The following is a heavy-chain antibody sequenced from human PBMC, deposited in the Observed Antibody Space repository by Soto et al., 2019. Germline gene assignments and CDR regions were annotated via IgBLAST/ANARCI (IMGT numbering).Heavy chain of an antibody. Sequence: PSYTLSLTCSVSGDTMSNSDYYWGWIRQPPGKGLEWIGSIYYSGSTYYNPSLQSRVAISVDTSKNQFSLKLKSVTAADTAIYYCARRTVNIRTFYSGLTTPCFDYWGQGAPVTIS. CDR3: ARRTVNIRTFYSGLTTPCFDY. D-gene: IGHD6-19*01. CDR2: IYYSGST. J-gene: IGHJ4*02. V-gene: IGHV4-39*01. CDR1: GDTMSNSDYY.